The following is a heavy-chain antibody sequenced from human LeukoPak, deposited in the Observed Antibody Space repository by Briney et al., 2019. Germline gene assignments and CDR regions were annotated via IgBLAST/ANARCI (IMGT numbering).Heavy chain of an antibody. CDR1: GGSISSYY. Sequence: PSETLSLTCTVSGGSISSYYWSWIRQPPGKGLEWIGEINHSGSTNYNPSLKSRVTISVDTSKNQFSLKLSSVTAADTAVYYCARGRRYYDSSGYYWVLFDYWGQGTLVTVSS. CDR2: INHSGST. D-gene: IGHD3-22*01. V-gene: IGHV4-34*01. CDR3: ARGRRYYDSSGYYWVLFDY. J-gene: IGHJ4*02.